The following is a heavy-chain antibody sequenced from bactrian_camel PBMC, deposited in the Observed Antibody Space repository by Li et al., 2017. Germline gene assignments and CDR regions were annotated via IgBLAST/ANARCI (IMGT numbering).Heavy chain of an antibody. J-gene: IGHJ4*01. D-gene: IGHD7*01. Sequence: QVQLVESGGGTVQTGWSLRLSCAVTGFSYENYCMAWFRQGLGKEREGIASITRDGRTIYAESVKGRFTISKDNAQNTVCLQMNSPKTEDTAVYYCVRCRWMGGGDWHADYWGQGTQVTVS. CDR2: ITRDGRT. V-gene: IGHV3S60*01. CDR3: VRCRWMGGGDWHADY. CDR1: GFSYENYC.